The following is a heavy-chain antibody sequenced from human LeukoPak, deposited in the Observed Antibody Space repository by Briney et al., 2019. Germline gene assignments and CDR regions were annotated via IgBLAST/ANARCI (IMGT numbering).Heavy chain of an antibody. D-gene: IGHD1-26*01. V-gene: IGHV3-23*01. CDR2: ISGSGDNT. CDR1: GFTFSGFA. CDR3: AKMKGHPLPKYYMDV. Sequence: GGSLRLSCAASGFTFSGFAMSWVRRTPGEGLEWVSGISGSGDNTLYADSVKGRFTISRDNSKNTLYLEMKSRRAEDTAIYYCAKMKGHPLPKYYMDVWGQGTTVTVSS. J-gene: IGHJ6*01.